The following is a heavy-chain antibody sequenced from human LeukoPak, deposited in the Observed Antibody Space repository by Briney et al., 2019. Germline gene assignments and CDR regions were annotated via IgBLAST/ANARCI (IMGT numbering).Heavy chain of an antibody. J-gene: IGHJ4*02. V-gene: IGHV3-30*03. Sequence: QPGGSLRLSCAASGFTFSSYGMHWVRQAPGKGLEWVAVISYDGSNKYYADSVKGRFTISRDNSKNTLYLQMNSLRAEDTAVYYCASGEDDILTAPFDYWGQGTLVTVSS. CDR1: GFTFSSYG. CDR3: ASGEDDILTAPFDY. CDR2: ISYDGSNK. D-gene: IGHD3-9*01.